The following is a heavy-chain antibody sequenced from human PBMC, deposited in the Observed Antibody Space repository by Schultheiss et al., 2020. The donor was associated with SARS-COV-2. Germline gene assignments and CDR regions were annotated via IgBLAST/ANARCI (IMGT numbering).Heavy chain of an antibody. CDR2: ISYDGSNK. CDR3: ARDLAARSGSTNYYGSGSTLQFDY. J-gene: IGHJ4*02. CDR1: GFTFSSYG. D-gene: IGHD3-10*01. V-gene: IGHV3-30*03. Sequence: GGSLRLSCAASGFTFSSYGIHWVRQAPGKGLEWVAVISYDGSNKYYADSVKGRFTISRDNSKNTLYLQMNSLRAEDTAVYYCARDLAARSGSTNYYGSGSTLQFDYWGQGTLVTVSS.